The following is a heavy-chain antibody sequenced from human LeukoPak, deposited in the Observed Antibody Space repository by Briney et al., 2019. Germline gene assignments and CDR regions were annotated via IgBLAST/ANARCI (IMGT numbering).Heavy chain of an antibody. D-gene: IGHD2-2*01. Sequence: SETLSLTCTVSGGSISSSSYYWGWIRQPPGKGLEWIGSIYYSGGTYYNPSLKSRVTISVDTSKNQFSLKLSSVTAADTAVYYCARQLGYCSSTSCYADKVDCWGQGTLVTVSS. CDR3: ARQLGYCSSTSCYADKVDC. CDR1: GGSISSSSYY. V-gene: IGHV4-39*01. J-gene: IGHJ4*02. CDR2: IYYSGGT.